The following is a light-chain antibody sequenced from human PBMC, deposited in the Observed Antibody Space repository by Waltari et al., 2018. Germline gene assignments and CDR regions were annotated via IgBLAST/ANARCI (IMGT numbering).Light chain of an antibody. CDR1: SSDVGGYNS. CDR2: DVS. J-gene: IGLJ2*01. CDR3: SSQSSDNVVL. V-gene: IGLV2-14*03. Sequence: QSALTQPASVSGSPGQSITISCTGTSSDVGGYNSVSWYQDHPGQAPKVIIYDVSDRPSGISERFSGSKSGNTASLTSSGLQDEDEADYYCSSQSSDNVVLFGGGTKLT.